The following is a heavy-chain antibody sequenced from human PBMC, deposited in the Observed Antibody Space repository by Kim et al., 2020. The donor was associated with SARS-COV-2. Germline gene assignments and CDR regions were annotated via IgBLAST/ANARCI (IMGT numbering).Heavy chain of an antibody. Sequence: SETLSLTCTVSGGSISSSSYYWGWIRQPPGKGLEWIGNIYYSGSTYYNPSLKSRVTISVDTSKNQFFLKLSSVTAADTAVYYCARRGDDSGSYPYWGQGT. J-gene: IGHJ4*02. D-gene: IGHD3-10*01. V-gene: IGHV4-39*01. CDR2: IYYSGST. CDR1: GGSISSSSYY. CDR3: ARRGDDSGSYPY.